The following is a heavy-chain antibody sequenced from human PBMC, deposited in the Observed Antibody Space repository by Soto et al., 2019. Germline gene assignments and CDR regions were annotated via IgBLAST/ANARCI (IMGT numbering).Heavy chain of an antibody. V-gene: IGHV3-30*04. D-gene: IGHD5-18*01. Sequence: QVQLVESGGGVVQPGTSLRLSCVASGFTFTNNTMHWARQAPGKGLEWVGVISCDGRRKYYADAVRGRFTISRDNSKNTLYLQMSSLRVDDTAVYYCAKGDTPVATPYFGYWGQGTLVTVST. CDR3: AKGDTPVATPYFGY. CDR2: ISCDGRRK. CDR1: GFTFTNNT. J-gene: IGHJ4*02.